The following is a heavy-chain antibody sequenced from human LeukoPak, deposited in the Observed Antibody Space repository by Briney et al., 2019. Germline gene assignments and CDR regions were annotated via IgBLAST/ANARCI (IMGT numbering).Heavy chain of an antibody. CDR2: INHSGST. V-gene: IGHV4-34*01. D-gene: IGHD3-16*01. Sequence: PSETLSVTCAVYGGSFSGYYWSWIRQPPGNGLEWIGEINHSGSTNYNPSLKSRVTISVDTSKNQFSLKLSSVTAADTAVYYCARELTYTGYYFDYWGQGTLVTVSS. J-gene: IGHJ4*02. CDR3: ARELTYTGYYFDY. CDR1: GGSFSGYY.